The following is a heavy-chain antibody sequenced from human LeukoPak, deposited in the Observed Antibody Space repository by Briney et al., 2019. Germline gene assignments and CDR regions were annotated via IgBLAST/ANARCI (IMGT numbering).Heavy chain of an antibody. CDR1: GFTFSNYA. CDR2: ISGSGSGT. CDR3: AKDGGYSSDWD. J-gene: IGHJ4*02. D-gene: IGHD6-19*01. Sequence: GGSLRLSCAASGFTFSNYAMGWVRQAPGKGLEWVSGISGSGSGTDYADSVKGRFTISRDNSKNTLYLQMGSLRAEDTAIYYCAKDGGYSSDWDWGQGTLVTVSS. V-gene: IGHV3-23*01.